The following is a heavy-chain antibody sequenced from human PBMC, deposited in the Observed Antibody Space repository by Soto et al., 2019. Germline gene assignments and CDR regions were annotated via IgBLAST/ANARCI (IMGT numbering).Heavy chain of an antibody. CDR1: GGTFSSYT. CDR2: IIPILGIA. D-gene: IGHD5-12*01. CDR3: ARGGWIVATIDAFDI. J-gene: IGHJ3*02. Sequence: QVQLVQSEAEVKKPGSSVKVSCKASGGTFSSYTISWVRQAPGQGLEWMGRIIPILGIANYAQKFQGRVTITADKSTSTAYMELSSLRSEDTAVYYCARGGWIVATIDAFDIWGQGTMVTVSS. V-gene: IGHV1-69*02.